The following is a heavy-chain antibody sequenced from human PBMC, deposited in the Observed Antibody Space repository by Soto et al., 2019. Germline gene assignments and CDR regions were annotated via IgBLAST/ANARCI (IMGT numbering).Heavy chain of an antibody. Sequence: ASVKVSCKASGYTFTTYDIHWVRQVTGQWAEWXGXXNPYXGXXGXXXKFQGRVTMTRNTSISTVYMELTSLRYEDTAVYYCARRKERSGPHYFDYWGQGSMVTVSS. CDR2: XNPYXGXX. CDR1: GYTFTTYD. J-gene: IGHJ4*02. V-gene: IGHV1-8*01. D-gene: IGHD6-25*01. CDR3: ARRKERSGPHYFDY.